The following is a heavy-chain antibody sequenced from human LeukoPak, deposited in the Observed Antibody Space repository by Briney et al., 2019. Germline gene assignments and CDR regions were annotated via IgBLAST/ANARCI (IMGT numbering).Heavy chain of an antibody. Sequence: GRSLRLSCAASGSHFSSYGMQWVRQAPGKGLEWVAVIWNDGTKKYYEDSVKGRFTISRDDSKNMLHLQMNSLRAEDTAVYYCVRDNYNGYPDYWGQGTRVTVSS. V-gene: IGHV3-33*01. J-gene: IGHJ4*02. CDR2: IWNDGTKK. CDR3: VRDNYNGYPDY. D-gene: IGHD5-18*01. CDR1: GSHFSSYG.